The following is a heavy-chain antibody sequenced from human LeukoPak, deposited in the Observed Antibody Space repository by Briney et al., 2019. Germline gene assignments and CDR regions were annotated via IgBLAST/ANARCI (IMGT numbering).Heavy chain of an antibody. CDR1: GYTFTSYD. V-gene: IGHV1-8*03. J-gene: IGHJ4*02. CDR3: ARGRSTGYPYYFEY. D-gene: IGHD5-12*01. CDR2: MNPNSGST. Sequence: ASVKVSCKASGYTFTSYDINWVRQATGQGLEWMGWMNPNSGSTGYAQKFQGRVTITRNTSISTAYMELSGLRSEDTAVYYCARGRSTGYPYYFEYWGQGTLLTVSS.